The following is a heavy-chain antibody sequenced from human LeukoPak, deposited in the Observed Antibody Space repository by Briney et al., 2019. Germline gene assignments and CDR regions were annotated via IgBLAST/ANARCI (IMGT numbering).Heavy chain of an antibody. Sequence: PSETLSLTCVVSGGSISSGTHYWIWIQQPPGKGLEWIGCLYYNGNTNYNPSLKSRVTIPVDTSGNQFSLKLTSVTAADTAVYYCARGPYSSSWHSHLDYWGQGALVTVSS. D-gene: IGHD6-13*01. CDR2: LYYNGNT. J-gene: IGHJ4*02. CDR1: GGSISSGTHY. CDR3: ARGPYSSSWHSHLDY. V-gene: IGHV4-61*01.